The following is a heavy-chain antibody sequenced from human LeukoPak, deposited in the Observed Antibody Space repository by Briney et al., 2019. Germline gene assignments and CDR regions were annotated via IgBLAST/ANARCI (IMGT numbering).Heavy chain of an antibody. V-gene: IGHV3-74*01. CDR3: ARASSGALDY. J-gene: IGHJ4*02. Sequence: GRSLRPSCAASGFTFSSYWMHWVRQAPGKGLVWVSRINTDGSSTTYADSVKGRFTISRDNPKNTLFLQMNSLRAEDTAVYYCARASSGALDYWGQGTLVTVSS. D-gene: IGHD1-26*01. CDR1: GFTFSSYW. CDR2: INTDGSST.